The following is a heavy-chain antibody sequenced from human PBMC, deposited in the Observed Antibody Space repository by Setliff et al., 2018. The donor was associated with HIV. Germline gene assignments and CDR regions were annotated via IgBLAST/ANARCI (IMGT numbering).Heavy chain of an antibody. J-gene: IGHJ4*02. CDR1: GFTFSNYA. Sequence: PGGSLRLSCAASGFTFSNYAMSWVRQAPGEGLEWVSAILSTGERTFYADSVKGRFTISRDNSKNTVYLQMNSLRAEDTAEYYCARRAYCSSTTCFDNWGQGTLVTVSS. CDR3: ARRAYCSSTTCFDN. CDR2: ILSTGERT. V-gene: IGHV3-23*01. D-gene: IGHD2-2*01.